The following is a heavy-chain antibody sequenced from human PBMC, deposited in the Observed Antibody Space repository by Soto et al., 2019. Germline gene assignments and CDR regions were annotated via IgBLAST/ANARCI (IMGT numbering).Heavy chain of an antibody. CDR2: ISSSSSYT. D-gene: IGHD6-13*01. V-gene: IGHV3-11*05. CDR3: ARDLAHSSSWWLLGGMDV. Sequence: PGGSLRLSCAASGFTFSDYYMSWIRQAPGKGLEWVSYISSSSSYTNYADSVKGRFTISRDNAKNSLYLQMNSLRAEDTAVYYCARDLAHSSSWWLLGGMDVWGQGTTVTVSS. CDR1: GFTFSDYY. J-gene: IGHJ6*02.